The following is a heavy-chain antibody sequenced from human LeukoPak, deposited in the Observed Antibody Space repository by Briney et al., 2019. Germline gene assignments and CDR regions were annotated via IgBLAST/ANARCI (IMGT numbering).Heavy chain of an antibody. J-gene: IGHJ3*02. CDR3: ARDKSSSVLRYFDWSHAFDI. V-gene: IGHV4-4*02. CDR2: IYHSGST. D-gene: IGHD3-9*01. Sequence: GSLRLSCAASGFTFSSYSMNWVRQAPGKGLEWIGEIYHSGSTNYNPSLKSRVTISVDKSKNQFSLKLSSVTAADTAVYYCARDKSSSVLRYFDWSHAFDIWGQGTMVTVSS. CDR1: GFTFSSYSM.